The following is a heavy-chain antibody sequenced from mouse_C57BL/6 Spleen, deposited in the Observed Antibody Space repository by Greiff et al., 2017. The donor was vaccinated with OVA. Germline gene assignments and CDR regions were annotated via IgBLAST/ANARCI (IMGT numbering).Heavy chain of an antibody. V-gene: IGHV1-82*01. CDR1: GYAFSSSW. D-gene: IGHD2-3*01. CDR2: IYPGDGDT. Sequence: QVQLKESGPELVKPGASVKISCKASGYAFSSSWMNWVKQRPGQGLEWIGRIYPGDGDTNYNGKFKGKATLTADKSSSTAYMQLSSLTSEDSAVYFCARGDDGYYEGYAMDYWGQGTSVTVSA. CDR3: ARGDDGYYEGYAMDY. J-gene: IGHJ4*01.